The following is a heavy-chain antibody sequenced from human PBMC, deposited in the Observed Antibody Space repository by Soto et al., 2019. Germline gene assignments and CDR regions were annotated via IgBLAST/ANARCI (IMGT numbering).Heavy chain of an antibody. Sequence: EVQLLESGGGFVQPGGSQRLSCAASGFTFSGYAMTWVRQAPGKGLEWVSSISGSGDNTDYADSVKGRFTISRDNSKNTLSLQMTSLRADDTAVYYCAKSPDFYYDGMDVWGQGTTVTVSS. CDR2: ISGSGDNT. CDR1: GFTFSGYA. CDR3: AKSPDFYYDGMDV. V-gene: IGHV3-23*01. J-gene: IGHJ6*02.